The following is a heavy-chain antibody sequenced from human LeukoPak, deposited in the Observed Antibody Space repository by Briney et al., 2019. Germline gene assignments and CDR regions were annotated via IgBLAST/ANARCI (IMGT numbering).Heavy chain of an antibody. CDR1: GYTLTELS. V-gene: IGHV1-24*01. J-gene: IGHJ4*02. CDR2: FDPEDGET. CDR3: ATDLTYYFDY. Sequence: SVKVSCKVFGYTLTELSIHWVRQAPGKGLEWMGGFDPEDGETIYAEKFQGRVTMTEDTSTDTAYMELSSLRSEDTAVYYCATDLTYYFDYWGQGTLVTVSS. D-gene: IGHD3-9*01.